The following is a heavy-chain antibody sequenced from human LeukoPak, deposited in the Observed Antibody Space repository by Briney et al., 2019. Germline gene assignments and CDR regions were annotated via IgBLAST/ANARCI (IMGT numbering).Heavy chain of an antibody. V-gene: IGHV4-34*01. D-gene: IGHD3-22*01. J-gene: IGHJ5*02. CDR1: GGSLSGYY. Sequence: SETLSLTCAVYGGSLSGYYWSWIRQPPGKGLEWIGEINHSGSTNYNPSLKSRVTISVDTSKNQFSLKLSSVTAADTAVYYCARGVAYDSSGYSLSWFDPWGQGTLVTVSS. CDR2: INHSGST. CDR3: ARGVAYDSSGYSLSWFDP.